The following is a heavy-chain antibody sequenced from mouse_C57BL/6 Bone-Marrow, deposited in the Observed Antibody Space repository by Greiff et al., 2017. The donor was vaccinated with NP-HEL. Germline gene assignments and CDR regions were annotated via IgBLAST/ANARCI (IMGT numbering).Heavy chain of an antibody. J-gene: IGHJ3*01. V-gene: IGHV1-64*01. D-gene: IGHD2-5*01. CDR3: ARWGYSKRFAY. CDR2: IHPNSGST. Sequence: QAQLQQPGAELVKPGASVKLSCKASGYTFTSYWMHWVKQRPGQGLEWIGMIHPNSGSTNYNEKFKSKATLTVDKSSSTAYMQLSSLTSEDSAVYYCARWGYSKRFAYWGQGTLVTVSA. CDR1: GYTFTSYW.